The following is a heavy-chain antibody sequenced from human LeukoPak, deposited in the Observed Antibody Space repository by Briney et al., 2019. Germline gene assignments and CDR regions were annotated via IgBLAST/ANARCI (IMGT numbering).Heavy chain of an antibody. D-gene: IGHD6-19*01. CDR3: ARDPPGSGWALDY. Sequence: GGSLRLSCAASGFTFSSYSMNWVRQAPGKGLEWVSSISSSSSYIYYADSVKGRFTISRDNSKKTMYLQMNSLRVEDTAVYYCARDPPGSGWALDYWGQGTLVTVSS. CDR2: ISSSSSYI. J-gene: IGHJ4*02. CDR1: GFTFSSYS. V-gene: IGHV3-21*01.